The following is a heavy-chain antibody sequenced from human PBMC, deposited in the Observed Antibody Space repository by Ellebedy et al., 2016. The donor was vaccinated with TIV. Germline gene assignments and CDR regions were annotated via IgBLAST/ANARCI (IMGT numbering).Heavy chain of an antibody. CDR1: GFSFRSYW. D-gene: IGHD4-17*01. CDR3: ARRGSYGDYAVQINSWFDR. J-gene: IGHJ5*02. CDR2: IYHGGSQQ. Sequence: GESLKISCAASGFSFRSYWMTRVRQAPGKGLEWVANIYHGGSQQFYVDSVKGRFTISRDNAKNSLYLQMNSLRAEDTAVYYCARRGSYGDYAVQINSWFDRWGQGTLVTVSS. V-gene: IGHV3-7*01.